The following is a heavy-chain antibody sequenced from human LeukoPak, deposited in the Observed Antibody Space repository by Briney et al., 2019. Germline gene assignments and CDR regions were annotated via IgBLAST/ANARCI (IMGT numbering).Heavy chain of an antibody. J-gene: IGHJ3*02. CDR1: GYTFTSYG. CDR3: ATPFPNDITVDAFDI. V-gene: IGHV1-69*13. CDR2: IIPIFGTA. Sequence: VASVKVSCKASGYTFTSYGISWVRQAPGQGLEWMGGIIPIFGTANYAQKFQGRVTITADESTSTAYMELSSLRSEDTAVYYCATPFPNDITVDAFDIWGQGTMVTVSS. D-gene: IGHD1-1*01.